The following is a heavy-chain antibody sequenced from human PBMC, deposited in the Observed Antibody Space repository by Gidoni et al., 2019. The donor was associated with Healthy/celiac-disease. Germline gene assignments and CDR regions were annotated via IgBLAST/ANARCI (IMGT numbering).Heavy chain of an antibody. CDR3: ARDMYSYGIFDY. D-gene: IGHD5-18*01. CDR2: ISYDGSNK. Sequence: QVQLVESGGGVVQPGRSLRLSCAASGFTFSSYAMHWVRQAPGKGLEWVAVISYDGSNKYYADSVKGRFTISRDNSKNTLYLQMNSLRAEDTAVYYCARDMYSYGIFDYWGQGTLVTVSS. V-gene: IGHV3-30*01. J-gene: IGHJ4*02. CDR1: GFTFSSYA.